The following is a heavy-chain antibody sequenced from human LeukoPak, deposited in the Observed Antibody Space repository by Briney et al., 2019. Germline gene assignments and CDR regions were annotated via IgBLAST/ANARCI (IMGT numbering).Heavy chain of an antibody. CDR1: GFTVSRNY. D-gene: IGHD3-22*01. CDR3: ARDRDYYDSSGPFDY. V-gene: IGHV3-53*04. CDR2: LSSTCNT. J-gene: IGHJ4*02. Sequence: TGGSLRLSCAASGFTVSRNYMNWVRQAPGKGLEWVSLLSSTCNTSYADSVKGRFTISRHNSKLYLQMNSLRAEDTAVYYCARDRDYYDSSGPFDYWGQGPLVTVS.